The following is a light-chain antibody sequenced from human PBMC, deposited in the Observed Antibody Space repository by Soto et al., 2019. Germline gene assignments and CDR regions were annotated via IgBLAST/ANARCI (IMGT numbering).Light chain of an antibody. J-gene: IGLJ1*01. V-gene: IGLV2-14*01. Sequence: QSVLAQPASVSGSPGQSITISCSGTSSDIGAYNYVSWYQRHPDKAPKFMIYEVSNRPLGVSGRFSASKSGNTAYLTISGLQAEDEGDYYCSSYTTSSTLVFGNGTKVTVL. CDR2: EVS. CDR3: SSYTTSSTLV. CDR1: SSDIGAYNY.